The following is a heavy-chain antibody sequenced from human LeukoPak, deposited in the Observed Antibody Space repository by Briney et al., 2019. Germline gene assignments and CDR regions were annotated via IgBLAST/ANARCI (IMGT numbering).Heavy chain of an antibody. D-gene: IGHD4-17*01. CDR1: GGSISSGGYY. CDR3: ARYHLSPYPYGDSKYYYYGMDV. J-gene: IGHJ6*02. V-gene: IGHV4-30-2*01. Sequence: PSQTLSLTCTVSGGSISSGGYYWSWIRQPPGKGLEWIGYIYHSGSTYYNPSLKSRVTISVDTSKNQFSLKLSSVTAADTAVYYCARYHLSPYPYGDSKYYYYGMDVWGQGTTVTVSS. CDR2: IYHSGST.